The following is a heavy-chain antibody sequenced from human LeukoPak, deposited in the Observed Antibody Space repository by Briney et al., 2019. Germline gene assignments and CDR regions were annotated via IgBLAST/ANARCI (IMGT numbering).Heavy chain of an antibody. CDR3: ARDGDLGYDSSGYYYFDAFDI. Sequence: GGSLRLSCAASGFTFSSYWMSWVRQAPGKGLEWVANIKQDGSEKYYVESVKGRFTISRDNAKNSLYLQMNSLRAEDTAVYYCARDGDLGYDSSGYYYFDAFDIWGQGTMVTVSS. CDR2: IKQDGSEK. J-gene: IGHJ3*02. D-gene: IGHD3-22*01. V-gene: IGHV3-7*01. CDR1: GFTFSSYW.